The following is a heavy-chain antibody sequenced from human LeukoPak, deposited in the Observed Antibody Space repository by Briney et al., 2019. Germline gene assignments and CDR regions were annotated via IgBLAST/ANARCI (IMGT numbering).Heavy chain of an antibody. V-gene: IGHV1-24*01. CDR3: TTEFGSTSDYGMDV. CDR1: GYTLTELS. D-gene: IGHD2-2*01. Sequence: ASVKVSCKVSGYTLTELSMHWVRQAPGKGLEWMGGFDPEDGETIYAQKFQGRVTMTEDTSTDTAYMELSSLRSEDTAVYYCTTEFGSTSDYGMDVWGQGTTVTVSS. CDR2: FDPEDGET. J-gene: IGHJ6*02.